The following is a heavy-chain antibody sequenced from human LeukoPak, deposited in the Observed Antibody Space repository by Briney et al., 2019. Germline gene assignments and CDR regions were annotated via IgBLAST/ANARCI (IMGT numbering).Heavy chain of an antibody. D-gene: IGHD3-3*01. CDR1: GYTLTELS. CDR3: ARVFRGVVTGSLYFDY. Sequence: GASVKVSCKVSGYTLTELSMHWVRQAPGKGLEWMGRIIPILGIANYAQKFQGRVTITADKSKSTAYMELSSLRSEDTAVYYCARVFRGVVTGSLYFDYWGQGTLVTVSS. J-gene: IGHJ4*02. V-gene: IGHV1-69*04. CDR2: IIPILGIA.